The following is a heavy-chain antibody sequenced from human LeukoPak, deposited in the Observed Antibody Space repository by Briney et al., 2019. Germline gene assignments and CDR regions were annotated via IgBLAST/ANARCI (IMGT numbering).Heavy chain of an antibody. J-gene: IGHJ4*02. CDR2: IYHSGST. CDR1: GGSFSGYY. CDR3: ARASHDYGDYSHFDY. V-gene: IGHV4-34*01. Sequence: SETLSLTCAVYGGSFSGYYWSWIRQPPGKGLEWIGEIYHSGSTNYNPSLKSRVTIAVDKSKNQFSLKLSSVTAADTAVYYCARASHDYGDYSHFDYWGQGTLDTVSS. D-gene: IGHD4-17*01.